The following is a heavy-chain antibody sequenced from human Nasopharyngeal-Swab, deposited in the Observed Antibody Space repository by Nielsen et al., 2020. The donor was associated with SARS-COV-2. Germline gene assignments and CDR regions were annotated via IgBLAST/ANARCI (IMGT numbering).Heavy chain of an antibody. V-gene: IGHV3-48*02. CDR2: ISSSSSTI. CDR1: GFTFSSYS. CDR3: ARGATSSGYDPYYYYGMDV. D-gene: IGHD5-12*01. Sequence: GESLKISCAASGFTFSSYSMNWVRQVPGKGLEWVSYISSSSSTIYYADSVKGRFTISRDNAKNSLYLQMNSLRDEDTAVYYCARGATSSGYDPYYYYGMDVWGQGTTVTVSS. J-gene: IGHJ6*02.